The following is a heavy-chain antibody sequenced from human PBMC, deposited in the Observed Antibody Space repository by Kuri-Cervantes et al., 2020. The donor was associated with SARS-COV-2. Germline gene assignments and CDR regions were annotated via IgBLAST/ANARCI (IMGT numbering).Heavy chain of an antibody. CDR1: GYTFTDYY. CDR3: ARGMVRGIIQYYYYAMDV. Sequence: ASVKVSCKASGYTFTDYYMHWVRQAPGQGLEWMGWINPNSGGTNYAQNFQGWVTMTRDTSISTAHMELSRLRSDDTAVYYCARGMVRGIIQYYYYAMDVWGQGTTVTVSS. D-gene: IGHD3-10*01. CDR2: INPNSGGT. V-gene: IGHV1-2*04. J-gene: IGHJ6*02.